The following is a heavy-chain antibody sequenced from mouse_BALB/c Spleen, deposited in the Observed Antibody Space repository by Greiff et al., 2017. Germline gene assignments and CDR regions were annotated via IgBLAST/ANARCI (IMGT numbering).Heavy chain of an antibody. D-gene: IGHD2-4*01. J-gene: IGHJ2*01. V-gene: IGHV2-2*02. CDR1: GFSLTSYG. CDR2: IWSGGST. Sequence: VQGVESGPGLVQPSQSLSITCTVSGFSLTSYGVHWVRQSPGKGLEWLGVIWSGGSTDYNAAFISRLSISKDNSKSQVFFKMNSLQANDTAIYYCATSIYYDYYFDYWGQGTTLTVSS. CDR3: ATSIYYDYYFDY.